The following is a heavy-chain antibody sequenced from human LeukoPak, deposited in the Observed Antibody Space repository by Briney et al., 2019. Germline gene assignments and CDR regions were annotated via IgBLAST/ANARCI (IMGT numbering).Heavy chain of an antibody. V-gene: IGHV3-23*01. CDR1: GFTFSSYA. Sequence: GGSLRLSCAASGFTFSSYAMSWVRQAPGKGQEWVSAISGSGGSTYYADSVKGRFTISRDNSKNTLYLQMNSLRAEDTAVYYCAKDLFPDILTGYTDYWGQGTLVTVSS. CDR2: ISGSGGST. D-gene: IGHD3-9*01. CDR3: AKDLFPDILTGYTDY. J-gene: IGHJ4*02.